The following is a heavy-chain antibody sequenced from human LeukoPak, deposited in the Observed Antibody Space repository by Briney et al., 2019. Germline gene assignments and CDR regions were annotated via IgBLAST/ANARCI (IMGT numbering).Heavy chain of an antibody. D-gene: IGHD3-9*01. CDR2: INPNSGGT. V-gene: IGHV1-2*02. CDR3: ARDRNDILTGYSLVNY. J-gene: IGHJ4*02. Sequence: ASVKVSCKASGHTFTGYYMHWVRQAPGQGLEWMGWINPNSGGTNYAQKFQGRVTMTRDTSISTAYMELSRLRSDDTAVYYCARDRNDILTGYSLVNYWGQGTLVTVSS. CDR1: GHTFTGYY.